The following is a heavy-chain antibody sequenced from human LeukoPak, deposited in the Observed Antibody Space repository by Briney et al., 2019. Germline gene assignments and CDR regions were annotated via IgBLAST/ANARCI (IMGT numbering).Heavy chain of an antibody. D-gene: IGHD6-6*01. CDR2: IIPIFGTA. CDR1: GYTFITYY. CDR3: ARASSADNGFDY. Sequence: ASVKVSCKASGYTFITYYMHWVLQAPGQGLEWMGGIIPIFGTANYAQKFQGRVTITADESTSTAYMELSSLRSEDTAVYYCARASSADNGFDYWGQGTLVTVSS. V-gene: IGHV1-69*13. J-gene: IGHJ4*02.